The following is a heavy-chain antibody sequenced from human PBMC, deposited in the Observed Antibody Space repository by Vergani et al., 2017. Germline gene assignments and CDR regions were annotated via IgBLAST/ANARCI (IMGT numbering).Heavy chain of an antibody. J-gene: IGHJ3*02. CDR1: VSTVSDHS. V-gene: IGHV3-72*01. CDR3: ARECSTAPGVLDI. D-gene: IGHD3-10*02. CDR2: ARNKANSHTT. Sequence: ELQLVESGGGLVQPGGSLRLSCAASVSTVSDHSMDWVRQAPRKGLEWLGRARNKANSHTTAYAASVKGRYTISRDGSKNSLYLQMNSLKTEDTALYYCARECSTAPGVLDIWAKGQWSPSLQ.